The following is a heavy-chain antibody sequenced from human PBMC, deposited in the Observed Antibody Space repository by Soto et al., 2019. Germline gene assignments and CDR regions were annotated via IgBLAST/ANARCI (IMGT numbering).Heavy chain of an antibody. Sequence: QLQLQEYGSGLVKPSQTLSLTCAVSGGSISSGGYSWSWIRQPPGQGLEWIAYIYHSVSTYYNPSLKSRVNISVDRSKNQFSLKLSSVTAADTAVYYCARVADYGGQGTLVTVSS. V-gene: IGHV4-30-2*01. CDR2: IYHSVST. J-gene: IGHJ4*02. CDR1: GGSISSGGYS. CDR3: ARVADY.